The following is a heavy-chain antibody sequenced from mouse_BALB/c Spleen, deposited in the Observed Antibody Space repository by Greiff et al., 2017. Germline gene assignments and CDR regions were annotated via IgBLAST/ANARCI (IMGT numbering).Heavy chain of an antibody. CDR2: ISTYYGDA. Sequence: QVQLQQSGAELVRPGVSVKISCTASGYTFTDYDMHWVKQSHAKSLEWIGVISTYYGDASYNQKFKGKATMTVDKSSSTAYLQLARLTSEDSAIYYCARGGLQRLFDYWGQGTTLTVSS. CDR3: ARGGLQRLFDY. J-gene: IGHJ2*01. D-gene: IGHD1-1*01. CDR1: GYTFTDYD. V-gene: IGHV1-67*01.